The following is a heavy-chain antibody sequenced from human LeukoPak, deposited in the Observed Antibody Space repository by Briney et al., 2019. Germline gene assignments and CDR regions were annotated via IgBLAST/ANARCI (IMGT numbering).Heavy chain of an antibody. CDR2: INHSGST. Sequence: PSETLSLTCAVYGGSFSGYYWSWIRQPPGKGLEWIGEINHSGSTNYNPSLKSRVTISVDTSKSQFSLKLSSVTAADTAVYYCARAYYDSSGGLPLYYFDYWGQGTLVTVSS. CDR3: ARAYYDSSGGLPLYYFDY. V-gene: IGHV4-34*01. CDR1: GGSFSGYY. J-gene: IGHJ4*02. D-gene: IGHD3-22*01.